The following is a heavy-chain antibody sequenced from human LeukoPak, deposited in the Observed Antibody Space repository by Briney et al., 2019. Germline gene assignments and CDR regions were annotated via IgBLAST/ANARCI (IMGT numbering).Heavy chain of an antibody. J-gene: IGHJ5*02. CDR3: ASVVGLEWPGGWFDL. V-gene: IGHV1-18*01. CDR1: GYTFTSYG. CDR2: ISAYNGNT. D-gene: IGHD3-3*01. Sequence: ASVKVSCKASGYTFTSYGISWVRQAPGQGREWMGCISAYNGNTNYAQKLQGRVTMTTDTATSTAYMELRSLRSDDTAVYYCASVVGLEWPGGWFDLWGQGTLVTVSS.